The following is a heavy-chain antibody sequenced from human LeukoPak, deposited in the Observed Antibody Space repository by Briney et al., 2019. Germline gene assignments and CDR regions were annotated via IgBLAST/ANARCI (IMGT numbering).Heavy chain of an antibody. CDR1: GCTFSDYY. CDR3: ARELSRYYYAMDV. J-gene: IGHJ6*02. CDR2: ISSSGSTI. Sequence: GGSLRLSCAAYGCTFSDYYMSWIRQAPGKGLEWVSYISSSGSTIYYADPVNGRFTTSRAYAKNSLYMQMNSLRAEATAVYYSARELSRYYYAMDVWGQGTTVTVSS. V-gene: IGHV3-11*01.